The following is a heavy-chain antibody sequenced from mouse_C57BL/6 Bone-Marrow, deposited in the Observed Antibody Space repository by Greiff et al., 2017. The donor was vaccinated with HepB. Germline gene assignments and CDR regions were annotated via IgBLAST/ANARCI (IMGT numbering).Heavy chain of an antibody. CDR2: IDPENGDT. D-gene: IGHD1-1*02. CDR3: PPMAWFAY. CDR1: GFNIKDDY. Sequence: EVKLVESGAELVRPGASVKLSCTASGFNIKDDYMHWVKQRPEQGLEWIGWIDPENGDTEYASKFQGKATITADTSSNTSYLQLSSLTSEDTAVYYCPPMAWFAYWGQGTLVTVSA. J-gene: IGHJ3*01. V-gene: IGHV14-4*01.